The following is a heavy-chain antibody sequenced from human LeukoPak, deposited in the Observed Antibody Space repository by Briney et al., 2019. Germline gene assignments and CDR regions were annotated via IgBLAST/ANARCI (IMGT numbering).Heavy chain of an antibody. Sequence: GGSLRLSCATSGFTFSSYNMNWVRRAPGKGVEWVSATSVRTNNRYHADSVKGRFTISRDNAKNSLYLQMNSLRAEDTAVYYCAREPTTTHDALDIWGPGTMVTVSS. CDR1: GFTFSSYN. V-gene: IGHV3-21*01. CDR3: AREPTTTHDALDI. CDR2: TSVRTNNR. J-gene: IGHJ3*02. D-gene: IGHD4-11*01.